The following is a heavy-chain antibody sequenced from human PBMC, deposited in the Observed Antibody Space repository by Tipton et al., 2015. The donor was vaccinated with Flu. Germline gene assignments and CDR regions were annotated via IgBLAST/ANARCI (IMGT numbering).Heavy chain of an antibody. CDR1: GDSMGSRYY. CDR2: VYHGGTT. CDR3: ATTTYYYGSGSRDY. D-gene: IGHD3-10*01. J-gene: IGHJ4*02. Sequence: TLSLTCSVSGDSMGSRYYWGWIRQPPGKGLEWIGCVYHGGTTYYNPSLKSRVAISLDTFKNQFSLKLTSVTAADTAVYYCATTTYYYGSGSRDYWGQGTLVTVSS. V-gene: IGHV4-38-2*01.